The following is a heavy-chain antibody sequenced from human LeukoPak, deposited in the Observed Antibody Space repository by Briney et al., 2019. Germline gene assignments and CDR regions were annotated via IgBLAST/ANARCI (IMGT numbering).Heavy chain of an antibody. J-gene: IGHJ4*02. CDR2: ISYDGSNK. CDR3: ARDRTFGLLWFGEYLTYPERYFDY. D-gene: IGHD3-10*01. V-gene: IGHV3-30*03. CDR1: GFTFSGYG. Sequence: GGSLRLSCAASGFTFSGYGMHWVRQAPGKGLEWVAVISYDGSNKYYADSVKGRFTISRDNSKNTLYLQMNSLRAEDTAVYYCARDRTFGLLWFGEYLTYPERYFDYWGQGTLVTVSS.